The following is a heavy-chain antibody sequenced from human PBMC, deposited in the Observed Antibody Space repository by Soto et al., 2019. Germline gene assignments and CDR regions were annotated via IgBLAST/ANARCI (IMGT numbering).Heavy chain of an antibody. D-gene: IGHD1-20*01. V-gene: IGHV3-23*01. Sequence: GSLRLSCEASGFTLRNYAMTWVRQAPGKGLEWVSLISANDVGTYYAESVKTRFTISTDQSRNTVYLQMDSLRTDDTAIYYCAKAKNDYNWDNRPPFDYWGQGTLVTVSS. CDR2: ISANDVGT. CDR3: AKAKNDYNWDNRPPFDY. CDR1: GFTLRNYA. J-gene: IGHJ4*02.